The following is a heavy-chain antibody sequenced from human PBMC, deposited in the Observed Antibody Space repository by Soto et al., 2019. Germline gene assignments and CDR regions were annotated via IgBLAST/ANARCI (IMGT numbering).Heavy chain of an antibody. Sequence: QVQLVESGGGVVQPGRSLRLSCAASGFTFSSYGMHWVRQAPGKGLEWVAVISYDGSNKYYADSVKGRFTISRDNSKNTLYLQMNSLRAEDTAVYYCAKDPRHSSSWYEYYYYYGMDVWGQGTTFTVSS. CDR2: ISYDGSNK. V-gene: IGHV3-30*18. J-gene: IGHJ6*02. CDR3: AKDPRHSSSWYEYYYYYGMDV. CDR1: GFTFSSYG. D-gene: IGHD6-13*01.